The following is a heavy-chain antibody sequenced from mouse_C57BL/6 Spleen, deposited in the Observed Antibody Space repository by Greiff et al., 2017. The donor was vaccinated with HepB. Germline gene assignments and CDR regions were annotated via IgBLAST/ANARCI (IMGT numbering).Heavy chain of an antibody. D-gene: IGHD1-1*01. CDR2: ISDGGSYT. V-gene: IGHV5-4*01. J-gene: IGHJ2*01. CDR3: ARDGSREDYFDY. CDR1: GFTFSSYA. Sequence: VQLKESGGGLVKPGGSLKLSCAASGFTFSSYAMSWVRQTPEKRLEWVATISDGGSYTYYPDNVKGRFTISRDNAKNNLYLQMSHLKSEDTAMYYCARDGSREDYFDYWGQGTTLTVSS.